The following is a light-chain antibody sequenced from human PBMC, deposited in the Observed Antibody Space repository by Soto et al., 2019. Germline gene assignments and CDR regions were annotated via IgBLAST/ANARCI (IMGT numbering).Light chain of an antibody. CDR2: GAS. Sequence: EIVMTQSPATLSVSPGERATLSCRASQSINNNLAWYQQKGGQGPRLLIYGASSRATGTPARFSGSGSGTGFTLTISSLQSEYFAIYYCQQYNDWPLTFGGGTKVEIK. J-gene: IGKJ4*01. CDR3: QQYNDWPLT. CDR1: QSINNN. V-gene: IGKV3-15*01.